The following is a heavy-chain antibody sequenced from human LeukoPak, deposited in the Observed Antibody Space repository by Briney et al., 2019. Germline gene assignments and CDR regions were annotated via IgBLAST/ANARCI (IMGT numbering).Heavy chain of an antibody. CDR1: GFTFSSYA. Sequence: QPGGSLRLSCAASGFTFSSYAMSWVRQAPGKGLQWVSTISGSGGNTYYANSVKGRFTISSDNSKNTLYLQMDSLRTEDTAVYYCARHRGPSLHSSGYFDYWGQGTLVTVSS. J-gene: IGHJ4*02. CDR3: ARHRGPSLHSSGYFDY. CDR2: ISGSGGNT. V-gene: IGHV3-23*01. D-gene: IGHD3-22*01.